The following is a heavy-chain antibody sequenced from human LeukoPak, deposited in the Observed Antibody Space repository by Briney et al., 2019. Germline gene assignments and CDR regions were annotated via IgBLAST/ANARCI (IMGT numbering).Heavy chain of an antibody. V-gene: IGHV1-2*02. CDR2: INPNNGGT. CDR3: ARESYEYDSSSYYFPFDS. D-gene: IGHD3-22*01. CDR1: GYTFTGYY. J-gene: IGHJ4*02. Sequence: ASVKVSCKASGYTFTGYYIHWVRQAPGQGLEWMGSINPNNGGTKYAQNFQGRVTMTRDTSITTAYMGLSSLRSDDTAVYYCARESYEYDSSSYYFPFDSWGQGTLVTVSS.